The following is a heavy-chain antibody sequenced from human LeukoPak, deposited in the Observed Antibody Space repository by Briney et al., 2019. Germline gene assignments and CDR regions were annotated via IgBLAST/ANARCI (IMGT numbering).Heavy chain of an antibody. CDR1: GYTFTGYY. V-gene: IGHV1-2*02. D-gene: IGHD2-2*02. J-gene: IGHJ6*03. Sequence: GASVKVSCKASGYTFTGYYMHWVRQAPGQGLEWMGWINPNSGGTNYAQKFQGRVTMTRDTSISTAYMELSRLRSDDTAVYYCARDFRSAYCSSTSCYTKGYYYYYYMDVWGKGTTVTVSS. CDR2: INPNSGGT. CDR3: ARDFRSAYCSSTSCYTKGYYYYYYMDV.